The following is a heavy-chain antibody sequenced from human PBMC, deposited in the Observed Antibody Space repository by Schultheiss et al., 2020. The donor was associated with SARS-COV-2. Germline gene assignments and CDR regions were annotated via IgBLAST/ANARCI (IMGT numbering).Heavy chain of an antibody. D-gene: IGHD3-3*01. CDR1: GGSISSGGYS. J-gene: IGHJ4*02. CDR3: ASQPVTIFGVVMYYFDY. CDR2: IYYSGST. Sequence: SETLSLTCAVSGGSISSGGYSWSWIRQPPGKGLEWIGYIYYSGSTYYNPSLKSRVTISVDTSKNQFSLKLSSVTAADTAVYYCASQPVTIFGVVMYYFDYWGQGTLVTVSS. V-gene: IGHV4-31*11.